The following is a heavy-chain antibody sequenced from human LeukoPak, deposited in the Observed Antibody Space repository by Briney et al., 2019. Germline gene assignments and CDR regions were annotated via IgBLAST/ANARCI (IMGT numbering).Heavy chain of an antibody. CDR3: ARDGSGSYGNYYYGMDV. V-gene: IGHV3-30-3*01. Sequence: GGSLRLSCAASGFTFSSYAMHWVRQAPGKGLEWVAVISYDGSNKYYADSVKGRFTISRDNSKNTLYLQMNSLRAEDTAVYYCARDGSGSYGNYYYGMDVWGQGTTVTVSS. CDR1: GFTFSSYA. CDR2: ISYDGSNK. D-gene: IGHD1-26*01. J-gene: IGHJ6*02.